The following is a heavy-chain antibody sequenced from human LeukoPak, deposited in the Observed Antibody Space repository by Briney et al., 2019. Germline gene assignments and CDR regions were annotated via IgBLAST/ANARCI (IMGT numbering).Heavy chain of an antibody. V-gene: IGHV4-59*08. J-gene: IGHJ4*02. CDR1: GGSISSYY. Sequence: SETLPLTCTVSGGSISSYYWSWIRQPPGKGLEWIGYIYYSGSTNYNPSLKSRVTISVDTSKNQFSLKLSSVTAADTAVYYCASDSGGYADTFDYWGQGTLVTVSS. CDR3: ASDSGGYADTFDY. CDR2: IYYSGST. D-gene: IGHD3-22*01.